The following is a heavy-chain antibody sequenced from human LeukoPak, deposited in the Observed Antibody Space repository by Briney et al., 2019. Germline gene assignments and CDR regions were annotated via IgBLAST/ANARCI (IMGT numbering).Heavy chain of an antibody. Sequence: GGSLRLSCAASGFTFSSYSMNWVRQAPGKGLEWVSPISSSSSYIYYADSVKGRFTISRDNAKNSLYLQMNSLRAEDTAVYYCARDTDYGGHYFDYWGQGTLVTVSS. CDR1: GFTFSSYS. CDR3: ARDTDYGGHYFDY. V-gene: IGHV3-21*01. D-gene: IGHD4-23*01. CDR2: ISSSSSYI. J-gene: IGHJ4*02.